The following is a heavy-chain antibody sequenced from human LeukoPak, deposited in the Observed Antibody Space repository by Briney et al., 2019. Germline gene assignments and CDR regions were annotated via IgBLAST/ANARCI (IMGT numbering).Heavy chain of an antibody. J-gene: IGHJ4*02. CDR1: GFTFSSYV. Sequence: PGRSLRLSCAASGFTFSSYVMHWVRQAPGKGLEWVAVISFDGSNEYYADSVKGRFTISRDNSKNTLYLQMNSLRAEDTAVYYCAKGGKWDVTPFDYWGQGTLVTVSS. CDR3: AKGGKWDVTPFDY. V-gene: IGHV3-30*18. CDR2: ISFDGSNE. D-gene: IGHD1-26*01.